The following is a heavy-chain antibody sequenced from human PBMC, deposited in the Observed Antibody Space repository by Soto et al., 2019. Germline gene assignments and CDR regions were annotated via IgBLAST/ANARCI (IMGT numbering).Heavy chain of an antibody. CDR3: ARDTIVVVPAAIPDGMDV. Sequence: SLRLSCAASGFTFSSYGMHWVRQAPGKGLEWVAVIWYDGSNKYYADSVKGRFTISRDNSKNTLYLQMNSLRAEDTAVYYCARDTIVVVPAAIPDGMDVWGQGTTVTVSS. CDR2: IWYDGSNK. J-gene: IGHJ6*02. D-gene: IGHD2-2*02. V-gene: IGHV3-33*01. CDR1: GFTFSSYG.